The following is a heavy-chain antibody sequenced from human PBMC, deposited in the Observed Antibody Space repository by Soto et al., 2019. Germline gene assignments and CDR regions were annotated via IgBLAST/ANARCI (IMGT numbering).Heavy chain of an antibody. V-gene: IGHV3-23*01. J-gene: IGHJ2*01. CDR1: GFTFSSYA. D-gene: IGHD5-12*01. CDR2: ISGSGGST. CDR3: AKALRGYSGYASYWYFDL. Sequence: EVQLLESGGGLVQPGGSLRLSCAASGFTFSSYAMSWVRQAPGKGLEWVSAISGSGGSTYYADSVKGRFTISRDNSKNTLYLQMNSLRAEDTAVYDCAKALRGYSGYASYWYFDLWGRGTLVTVSS.